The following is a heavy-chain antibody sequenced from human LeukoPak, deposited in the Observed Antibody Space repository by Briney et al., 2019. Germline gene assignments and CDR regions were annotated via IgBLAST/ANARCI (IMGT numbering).Heavy chain of an antibody. J-gene: IGHJ5*02. V-gene: IGHV3-48*04. CDR3: ARDLSWFDP. CDR1: GFTFSSYS. Sequence: PGGSLRLSCAASGFTFSSYSMNWVRQAPGKGLEWVSYISSSGSTIYYADSVKGRFTISRDNAKNSLYLQMNSLRAEDTAVYYCARDLSWFDPWGQGTLVTVSS. CDR2: ISSSGSTI.